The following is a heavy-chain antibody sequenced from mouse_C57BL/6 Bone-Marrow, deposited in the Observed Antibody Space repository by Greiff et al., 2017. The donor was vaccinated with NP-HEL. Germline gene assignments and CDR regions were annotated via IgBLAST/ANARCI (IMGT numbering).Heavy chain of an antibody. J-gene: IGHJ3*01. CDR3: AGRRFAY. CDR2: ISSGGSYT. Sequence: EVMLVESGGDLVKPGGSLKLSCAASGFTFSSYGMSWVRQTPDKRLEWVATISSGGSYTYYPDSVKGRFTISRDNAKNTLYLQMSSLKSEDTAMYYCAGRRFAYWGQGTLVTVSA. CDR1: GFTFSSYG. V-gene: IGHV5-6*02.